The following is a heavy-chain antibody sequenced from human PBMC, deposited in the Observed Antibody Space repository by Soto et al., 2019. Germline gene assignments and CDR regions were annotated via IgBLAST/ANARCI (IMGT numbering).Heavy chain of an antibody. CDR2: INLRGGTT. CDR1: GYNFNQYY. D-gene: IGHD1-26*01. Sequence: QVQLMQSGAELRKPGASVRLSCETSGYNFNQYYIHWVRQAPGQGREWMGIINLRGGTTEYAHKFRGRVTVTGDTSTKTAYMELRSLRSEDTAMYFCARGPEDSDVPRWDYWGQGTLVTVSS. J-gene: IGHJ4*02. CDR3: ARGPEDSDVPRWDY. V-gene: IGHV1-46*02.